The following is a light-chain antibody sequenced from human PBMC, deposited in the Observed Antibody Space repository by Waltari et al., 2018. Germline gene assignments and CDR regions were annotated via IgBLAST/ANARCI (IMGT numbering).Light chain of an antibody. CDR2: DVS. J-gene: IGLJ2*01. V-gene: IGLV2-14*03. Sequence: QSALTQPASVSGSPGQSITISCTGTSSDVGGYNYVSCYQQHPGKAPKLMLYDVSNRPSGVSNRFSGSKSGNTASLTISGLQAEDEADYYCSSYTSSSTRVFGGGTKLTVL. CDR3: SSYTSSSTRV. CDR1: SSDVGGYNY.